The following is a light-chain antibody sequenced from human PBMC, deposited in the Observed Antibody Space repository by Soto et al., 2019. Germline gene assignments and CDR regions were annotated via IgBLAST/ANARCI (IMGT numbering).Light chain of an antibody. J-gene: IGKJ3*01. CDR3: QHPGVSRGFT. V-gene: IGKV3-20*01. CDR1: QRINNNF. Sequence: EVVLTQSPGSLSLSPGDRATLSCRASQRINNNFLAWYQQRPGQAPRLVIYGASSRASGIPDRFTGTGSGADFILTIRRLEREDSAVYYCQHPGVSRGFTFRSGTKVEI. CDR2: GAS.